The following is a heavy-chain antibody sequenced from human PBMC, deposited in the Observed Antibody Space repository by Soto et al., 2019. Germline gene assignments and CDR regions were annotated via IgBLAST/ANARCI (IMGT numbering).Heavy chain of an antibody. CDR1: GGTFSSYT. V-gene: IGHV1-69*04. Sequence: ASVKVSCKASGGTFSSYTISWVRQAPGQGLEWMGRIIPILGIANYAQKFQGRVTITADKSTSTAYMELSSLRSEDTAVYYCAREKDSSGYLDYWGQGTLVTVSS. CDR3: AREKDSSGYLDY. D-gene: IGHD3-22*01. J-gene: IGHJ4*02. CDR2: IIPILGIA.